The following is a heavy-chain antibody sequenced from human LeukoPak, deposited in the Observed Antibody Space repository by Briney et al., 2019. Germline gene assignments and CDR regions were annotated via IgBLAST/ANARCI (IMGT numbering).Heavy chain of an antibody. D-gene: IGHD5-12*01. CDR3: AREGGYSGYNWFDP. CDR2: IIPIFGTA. CDR1: GGTFISYA. Sequence: SVKVSCKASGGTFISYAISWVRQAPGQGLEWMGGIIPIFGTANYAQKFQGRVTITADESTSTAYMELSSLRSEDTAVYYCAREGGYSGYNWFDPWGQGTLVTVSS. J-gene: IGHJ5*02. V-gene: IGHV1-69*13.